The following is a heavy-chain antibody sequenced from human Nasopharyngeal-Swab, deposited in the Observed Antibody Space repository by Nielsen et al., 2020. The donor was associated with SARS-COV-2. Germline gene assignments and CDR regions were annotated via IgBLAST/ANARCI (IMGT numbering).Heavy chain of an antibody. D-gene: IGHD2-2*01. J-gene: IGHJ6*02. V-gene: IGHV4-59*01. CDR2: IYYSGST. Sequence: GSLRLSCTVSGGSISSYYWSWIRQPPGKGLEWIGYIYYSGSTNYNPSLKSRVTISVDTSKNQFSLKLSSVTAADTAVHYCARVYSTTAHYYYGMDVWGQGTTVTVSS. CDR1: GGSISSYY. CDR3: ARVYSTTAHYYYGMDV.